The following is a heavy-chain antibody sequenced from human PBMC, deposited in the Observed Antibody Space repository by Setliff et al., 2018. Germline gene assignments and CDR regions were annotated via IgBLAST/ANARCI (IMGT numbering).Heavy chain of an antibody. Sequence: PSETLSLTCAVSGYSISSGYYWGWIRQPPGKGLEWIGNIYHSGSTYYNPSLKSRVTISVDTSKNQFSLKLSSVTAADTAVYYCARQPEGGYYDSSGYYGMAPYYFDYWGQGTLVTVSS. CDR1: GYSISSGYY. CDR2: IYHSGST. J-gene: IGHJ4*02. CDR3: ARQPEGGYYDSSGYYGMAPYYFDY. D-gene: IGHD3-22*01. V-gene: IGHV4-38-2*01.